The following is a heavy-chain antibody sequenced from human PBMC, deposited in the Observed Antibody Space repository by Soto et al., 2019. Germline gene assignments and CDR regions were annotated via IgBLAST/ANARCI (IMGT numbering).Heavy chain of an antibody. CDR3: AIMAKFGSLNWFDS. CDR2: MNPGSGDT. J-gene: IGHJ5*01. D-gene: IGHD2-8*01. Sequence: ASVKVSCKASGYSFTNNDVSWVRQATGQGLEWMGWMNPGSGDTGYAQKFQGRVTMTRDISIATAYMELSSLRSDDTAIYYCAIMAKFGSLNWFDSWGHGPLVTVSS. V-gene: IGHV1-8*01. CDR1: GYSFTNND.